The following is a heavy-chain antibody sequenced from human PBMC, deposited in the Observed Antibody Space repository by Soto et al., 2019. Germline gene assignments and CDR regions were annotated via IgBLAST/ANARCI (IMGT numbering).Heavy chain of an antibody. V-gene: IGHV1-8*01. D-gene: IGHD3-16*01. CDR2: MSPNSGNT. Sequence: ASVKVSCKPSGYTFTTFDINWVRQAPGQGLEWMGWMSPNSGNTGYAQKFQGRVVMTRDTAISTAYMELRSLTSEGTAVYYCARGITQGYDYWGQGTLVTVSS. CDR1: GYTFTTFD. CDR3: ARGITQGYDY. J-gene: IGHJ4*02.